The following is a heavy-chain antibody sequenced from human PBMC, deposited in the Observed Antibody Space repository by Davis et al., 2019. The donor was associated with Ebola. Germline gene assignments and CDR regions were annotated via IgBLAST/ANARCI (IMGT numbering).Heavy chain of an antibody. J-gene: IGHJ6*02. CDR2: IYHSGST. D-gene: IGHD2-2*01. CDR1: GGSISSSNW. V-gene: IGHV4-4*02. CDR3: ARGSSTSCYDTICYYYGMDV. Sequence: MPSETLSLTCAVSGGSISSSNWWSWVRQPPGKGLEWIGEIYHSGSTNYNPSLKSRVTISVDKSKNQFSLKLSSVTAADTAVYYCARGSSTSCYDTICYYYGMDVWGQGTTVTVSS.